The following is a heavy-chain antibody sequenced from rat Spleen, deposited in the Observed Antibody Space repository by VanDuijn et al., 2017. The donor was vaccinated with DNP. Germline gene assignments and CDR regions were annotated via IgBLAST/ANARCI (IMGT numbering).Heavy chain of an antibody. CDR1: GFSLTNYG. J-gene: IGHJ2*01. CDR2: ISSGGST. V-gene: IGHV2S12*01. D-gene: IGHD1-11*01. CDR3: ARSYREGWYFDY. Sequence: QVQLKESGPGLVQPSQTLSLTCTVSGFSLTNYGVSWVRQPPGKGLEWIAAISSGGSTYYNSVFKFRLSISRDTSKSQVLLKMNSLQTEDTAMYFWARSYREGWYFDYWGQGVMVTVSS.